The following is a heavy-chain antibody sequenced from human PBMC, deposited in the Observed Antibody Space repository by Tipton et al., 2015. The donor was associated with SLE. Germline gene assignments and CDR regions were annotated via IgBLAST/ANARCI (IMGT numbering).Heavy chain of an antibody. CDR2: INHSGST. CDR1: GGSFSGYY. Sequence: SLTCAVYGGSFSGYYWSWIRQPPGKGLEWIGEINHSGSTNYNPSLKSRVTISVDTSKNQFSLKLSSVTAADTAVYYCARDAGMDVWGQGITVTVSS. CDR3: ARDAGMDV. V-gene: IGHV4-34*01. J-gene: IGHJ6*02.